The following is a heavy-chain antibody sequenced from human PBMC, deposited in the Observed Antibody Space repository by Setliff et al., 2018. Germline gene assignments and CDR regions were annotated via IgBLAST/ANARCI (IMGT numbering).Heavy chain of an antibody. CDR2: IYHSGST. V-gene: IGHV4-38-2*02. Sequence: PSETLSLTCTVSGYSISSGYYWGWIRQPPGKGLEWIGSIYHSGSTYYNPSLKSRVTISVDTSKNQFSLKLSSVTAADTAVYYCARVAGSTSVSITTLWYFDLWGRGILVTVSS. J-gene: IGHJ2*01. CDR1: GYSISSGYY. CDR3: ARVAGSTSVSITTLWYFDL. D-gene: IGHD3-22*01.